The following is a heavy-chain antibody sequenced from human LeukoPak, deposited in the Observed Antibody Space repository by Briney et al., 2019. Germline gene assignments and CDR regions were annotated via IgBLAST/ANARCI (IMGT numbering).Heavy chain of an antibody. D-gene: IGHD4-23*01. CDR3: ARVRLSTVVTHWYFDL. CDR1: GYTFTGYY. CDR2: INPNSGGT. J-gene: IGHJ2*01. V-gene: IGHV1-2*02. Sequence: ASVKVSCKASGYTFTGYYMHWVRQAPGQGLEWMGWINPNSGGTNYAQKFQGRVTMTRDTSISTAYMELSRLRSDDTAVYYCARVRLSTVVTHWYFDLWGCGTLVTVSS.